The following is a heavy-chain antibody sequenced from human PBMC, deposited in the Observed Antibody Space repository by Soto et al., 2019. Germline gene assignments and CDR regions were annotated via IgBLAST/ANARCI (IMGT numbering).Heavy chain of an antibody. CDR1: GRIFSSFP. V-gene: IGHV1-69*06. D-gene: IGHD5-18*01. J-gene: IGHJ1*01. CDR3: ARVGSRDAYNYVLDQ. CDR2: VISASGSV. Sequence: QVQVVQSGAEVKKPGSSVKISCTASGRIFSSFPTSWVRQVPGQGLEWMGGVISASGSVTYAPKFQGRVTMTAVNSAGIGYMELTSLTSEDTAIDYCARVGSRDAYNYVLDQWGPGTMVTVSS.